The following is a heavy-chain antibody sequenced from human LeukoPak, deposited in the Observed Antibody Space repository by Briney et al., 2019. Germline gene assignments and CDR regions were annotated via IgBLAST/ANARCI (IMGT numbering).Heavy chain of an antibody. CDR2: IYTSGST. CDR1: GGSISSGSYY. CDR3: ATTGTGFH. J-gene: IGHJ4*02. D-gene: IGHD1-1*01. V-gene: IGHV4-61*02. Sequence: SETLSLTCTVSGGSISSGSYYWSWIRQPAGKGLEWIGRIYTSGSTNYNPSLKSRVTISVDTSKNQFSLKLSSVTAADTAVYYCATTGTGFHWGQGTLVTVSS.